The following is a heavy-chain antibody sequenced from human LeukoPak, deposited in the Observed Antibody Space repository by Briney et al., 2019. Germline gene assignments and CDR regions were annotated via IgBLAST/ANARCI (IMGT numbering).Heavy chain of an antibody. Sequence: PSETLSLTCIVSGDSISKYYWSWIQQPPGKGLEWIGYIYHSGSTNYNPSLKSRVTISADTSKNQFSLKMNSVTAADTAVYFCARHIVGAYFDYWGLGTLVTVSP. CDR1: GDSISKYY. V-gene: IGHV4-59*08. D-gene: IGHD1-26*01. CDR2: IYHSGST. J-gene: IGHJ4*02. CDR3: ARHIVGAYFDY.